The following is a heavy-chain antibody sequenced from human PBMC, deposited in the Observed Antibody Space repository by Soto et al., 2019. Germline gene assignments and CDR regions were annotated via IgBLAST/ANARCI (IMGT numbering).Heavy chain of an antibody. V-gene: IGHV6-1*01. J-gene: IGHJ6*02. D-gene: IGHD1-26*01. Sequence: SQTLSLTCAISGDSVSSNSAAWNWIRQSPSRGLEWLGRTYYRSKWYNDYAVSVKGRITINPDTSKNQFSLQLNSVTPEDTAVYYCARDPGGSYFYYYYGMDVWGQGTTVTVSS. CDR3: ARDPGGSYFYYYYGMDV. CDR2: TYYRSKWYN. CDR1: GDSVSSNSAA.